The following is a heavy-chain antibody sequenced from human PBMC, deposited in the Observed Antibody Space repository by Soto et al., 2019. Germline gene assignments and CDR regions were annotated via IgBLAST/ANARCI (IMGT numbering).Heavy chain of an antibody. CDR1: GFTFSSDA. D-gene: IGHD3-22*01. V-gene: IGHV3-23*01. CDR2: IGNSADAT. J-gene: IGHJ4*02. CDR3: AKDRDSSGYYAYFDY. Sequence: GGSLRLSCAASGFTFSSDAMSWVRQAPGKGLEWVSTIGNSADATYYADSVKGRFIISRDNSKNTLYLQMNSLRAEDTAVYYCAKDRDSSGYYAYFDYWGQGTLVTVSS.